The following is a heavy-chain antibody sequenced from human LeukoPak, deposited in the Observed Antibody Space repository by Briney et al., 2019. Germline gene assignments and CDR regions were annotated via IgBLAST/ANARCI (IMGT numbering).Heavy chain of an antibody. V-gene: IGHV4-39*01. CDR3: ASDIAAAVGEMDV. D-gene: IGHD6-13*01. CDR2: IYYSGST. J-gene: IGHJ6*02. CDR1: GGSISSSSYY. Sequence: SETLSLTCTVSGGSISSSSYYWGWIRQPPGKGLEWIGTIYYSGSTYYNPSLKSRVTISVDTSKNQFSLKLSSVTAADTAVYYCASDIAAAVGEMDVWGQGTTVTVSS.